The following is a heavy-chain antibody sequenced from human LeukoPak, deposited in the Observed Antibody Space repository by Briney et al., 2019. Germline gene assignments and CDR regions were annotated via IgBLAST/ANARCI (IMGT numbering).Heavy chain of an antibody. V-gene: IGHV3-9*01. CDR3: AKSNYGSGSYAQPNSAFDY. Sequence: GGSLRLSCAASGFTFDDYAMHWVRPAPGKGLGWVSGISWNSGSIGYADSVKGRFTISRDNAKNSLYLQMNSLRAEDTALYYCAKSNYGSGSYAQPNSAFDYWGQGTLVTVSS. D-gene: IGHD3-10*01. CDR2: ISWNSGSI. J-gene: IGHJ4*02. CDR1: GFTFDDYA.